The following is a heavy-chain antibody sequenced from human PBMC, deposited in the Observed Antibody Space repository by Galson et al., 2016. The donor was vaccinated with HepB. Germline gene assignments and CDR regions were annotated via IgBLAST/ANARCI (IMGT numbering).Heavy chain of an antibody. CDR2: INAGNGDT. CDR3: ARDQRGGWGKRQNFYYYGMDV. CDR1: GYPFSNYG. J-gene: IGHJ6*02. V-gene: IGHV1-18*01. D-gene: IGHD3-10*01. Sequence: SVKVSCKASGYPFSNYGFSWVRQAPGQGLEWMGWINAGNGDTIYSQKFQGRVTITRDTSASTAYMELSSLRSEDTAVYYCARDQRGGWGKRQNFYYYGMDVWGQGTTVTVSS.